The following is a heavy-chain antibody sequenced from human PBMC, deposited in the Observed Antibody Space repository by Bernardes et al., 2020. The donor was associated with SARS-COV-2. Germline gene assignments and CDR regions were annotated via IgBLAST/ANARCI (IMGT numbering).Heavy chain of an antibody. D-gene: IGHD4-17*01. CDR3: ARILRDNGFGSGYYDL. J-gene: IGHJ2*01. CDR2: ITASTTYI. V-gene: IGHV3-21*01. Sequence: GGSLRLSCAASGFNFSSYAMNWVRQAPGKGLQWVSSITASTTYIQYTDSVEGRFTVSRDNAKNSLYLEMTSLRAEDTAIYYCARILRDNGFGSGYYDLWAVAPWSLSPQ. CDR1: GFNFSSYA.